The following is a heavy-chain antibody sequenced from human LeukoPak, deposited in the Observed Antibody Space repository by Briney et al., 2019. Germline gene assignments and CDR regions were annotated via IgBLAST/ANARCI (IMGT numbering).Heavy chain of an antibody. CDR2: IYYSGST. Sequence: SETLSLTCTVSGGSISSYYWSWIRQPPGKGLEWIGYIYYSGSTNYNPSLRSRVTISVDTSKNQFSLKLSSVTAADTAVYYCARGGIGVDYWGQGTLVTVSS. CDR1: GGSISSYY. J-gene: IGHJ4*02. CDR3: ARGGIGVDY. V-gene: IGHV4-59*01.